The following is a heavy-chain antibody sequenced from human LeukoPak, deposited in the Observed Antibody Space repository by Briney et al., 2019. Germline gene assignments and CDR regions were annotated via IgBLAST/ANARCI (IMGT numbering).Heavy chain of an antibody. CDR2: IIPIFGTA. D-gene: IGHD2-15*01. CDR1: GGTFSSYA. CDR3: ARSGCSGGSCPPGGFGMDV. Sequence: SVKVSCKASGGTFSSYAISWVRQAPGQGLEWMGGIIPIFGTANYAQKFQGRVTITTDESTSTAYMELSSLRSEDTAVYYCARSGCSGGSCPPGGFGMDVWGQGTTVTVSS. V-gene: IGHV1-69*05. J-gene: IGHJ6*02.